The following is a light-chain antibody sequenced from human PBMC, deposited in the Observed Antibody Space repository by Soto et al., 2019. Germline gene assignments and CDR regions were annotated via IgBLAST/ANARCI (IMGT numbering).Light chain of an antibody. CDR1: SGHNNYA. J-gene: IGLJ3*02. CDR3: QMGDTGNQV. V-gene: IGLV4-69*01. CDR2: LNRDGGH. Sequence: QSVLTQSPSASASLGASVKLTCTLSSGHNNYAFAWHQQQPEKGPRFLMKLNRDGGHIKGDGIPDRFSASRSGADRCLTGSGLQSDVEADNSRQMGDTGNQVFRRGTTVTVL.